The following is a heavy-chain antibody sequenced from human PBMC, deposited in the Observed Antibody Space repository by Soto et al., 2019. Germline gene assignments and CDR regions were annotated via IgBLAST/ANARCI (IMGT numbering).Heavy chain of an antibody. D-gene: IGHD3-10*01. CDR3: VNWPPITMVRGVILHYHDYYYGMDV. CDR2: ISSNGGST. J-gene: IGHJ6*02. CDR1: GFTFSSYA. Sequence: PGGSLRLSCSASGFTFSSYAMHWVRQAPGKGLEYVSAISSNGGSTYYADSVKGRFTISRDNSKNTLYLQMSSLRAEDTAVYYCVNWPPITMVRGVILHYHDYYYGMDVWGQGTTVTVSS. V-gene: IGHV3-64D*08.